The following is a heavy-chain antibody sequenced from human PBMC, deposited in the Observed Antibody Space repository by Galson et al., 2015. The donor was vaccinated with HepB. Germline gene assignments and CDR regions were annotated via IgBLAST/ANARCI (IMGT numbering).Heavy chain of an antibody. V-gene: IGHV3-30*18. CDR3: AKVRLELLYYFDY. Sequence: SLRLSCAASGFTFSSYGMHWVRQAPGKGLEWVAVISYDGSNKYYADSVKGRFTISRDNSKNTLYLQMNSLRAEDTAVYYCAKVRLELLYYFDYWGQGTLVTVSS. CDR1: GFTFSSYG. J-gene: IGHJ4*02. CDR2: ISYDGSNK. D-gene: IGHD1-26*01.